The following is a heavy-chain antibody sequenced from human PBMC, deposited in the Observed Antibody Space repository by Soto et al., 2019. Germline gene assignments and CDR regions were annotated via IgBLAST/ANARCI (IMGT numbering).Heavy chain of an antibody. CDR3: VKDRDYFDSSGYFDY. J-gene: IGHJ4*01. CDR2: LSWNGGYI. Sequence: EVQLVESGGGLEQPGRSLRLSCAASGFSFDDFAMHWVRQAPGKGLEWVSGLSWNGGYIAYADSVKGRFTISRDNAKNSLYLHMSSLRVEDTALYYCVKDRDYFDSSGYFDYW. V-gene: IGHV3-9*01. CDR1: GFSFDDFA. D-gene: IGHD3-22*01.